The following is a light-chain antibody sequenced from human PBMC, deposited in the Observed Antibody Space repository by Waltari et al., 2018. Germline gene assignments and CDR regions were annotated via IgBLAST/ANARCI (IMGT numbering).Light chain of an antibody. CDR3: QQYGSSWYT. CDR1: QSVSSNY. Sequence: ENVLTQSPGTLSLSPGESATLSCRASQSVSSNYLAGYQQKPGQAPRLLIYDASSRATGIPDRFSGSGSGTDFTLTISRLEPEDFAVYYCQQYGSSWYTFGQGTKLQIK. J-gene: IGKJ2*01. V-gene: IGKV3-20*01. CDR2: DAS.